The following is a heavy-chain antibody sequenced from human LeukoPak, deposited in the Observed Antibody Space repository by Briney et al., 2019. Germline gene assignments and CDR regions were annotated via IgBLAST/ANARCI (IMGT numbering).Heavy chain of an antibody. D-gene: IGHD3-22*01. CDR3: VGSSGYSPLPDY. V-gene: IGHV1-58*01. CDR1: GFTFTSSA. J-gene: IGHJ4*02. Sequence: SVKVSCKASGFTFTSSAVQWVRQARGQRLEWIGWIVVGSGNTNYAQKFQERVTITRDMSTSTAHMELSSLRSEDTAVYYCVGSSGYSPLPDYWGQGTLVTVSS. CDR2: IVVGSGNT.